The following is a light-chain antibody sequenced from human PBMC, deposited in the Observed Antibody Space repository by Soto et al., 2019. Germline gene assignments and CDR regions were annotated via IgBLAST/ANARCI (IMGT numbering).Light chain of an antibody. Sequence: EIVLTQSPSTLSVSQGEGATLSCRASESVGSLLAWYQQKPGQAPRLLIYRASTRAAGLTDRFSGSGSETEFTLTISSLQSEDFAVYYCQQYNKWPITFGQGTRLETK. CDR3: QQYNKWPIT. J-gene: IGKJ5*01. V-gene: IGKV3-15*01. CDR1: ESVGSL. CDR2: RAS.